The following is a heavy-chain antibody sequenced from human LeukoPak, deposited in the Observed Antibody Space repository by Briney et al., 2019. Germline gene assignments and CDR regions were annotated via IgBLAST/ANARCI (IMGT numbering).Heavy chain of an antibody. V-gene: IGHV4-59*01. CDR1: GRSISSYH. CDR3: ARGGGCTTTSCDFDY. J-gene: IGHJ4*02. D-gene: IGHD2-2*01. Sequence: PSETLPLTCSVTGRSISSYHWSGIRQSPGKGLEGIGYISYSGTTNYNPPRNSRVTISLDTSKIPFSLKLSSVTAADPAVYYCARGGGCTTTSCDFDYWGQGTLVTVSS. CDR2: ISYSGTT.